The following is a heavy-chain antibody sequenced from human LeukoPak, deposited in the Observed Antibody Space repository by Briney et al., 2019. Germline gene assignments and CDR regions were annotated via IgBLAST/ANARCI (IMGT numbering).Heavy chain of an antibody. V-gene: IGHV4-38-2*02. CDR2: IYHSGST. CDR1: GYSISSGYY. D-gene: IGHD2-8*01. J-gene: IGHJ3*02. CDR3: ARDLVLMVYAIRDDAFDI. Sequence: SETLSLTCTVSGYSISSGYYWGWIRQPPGKGLEWIGSIYHSGSTYYNPSLKSRVTISVDTSKNQFSLKLSSVTAADTAVYYCARDLVLMVYAIRDDAFDIWGQGTMVTVSS.